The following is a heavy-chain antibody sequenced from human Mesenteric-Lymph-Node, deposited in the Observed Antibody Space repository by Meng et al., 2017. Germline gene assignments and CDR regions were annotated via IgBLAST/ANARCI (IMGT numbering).Heavy chain of an antibody. J-gene: IGHJ4*02. CDR3: ARGRGATKYSQRYYFDY. D-gene: IGHD1-26*01. Sequence: SETLSLTCTVSGGSISSGSYYWSWIRQPAGKGLEWIGRIYTSGSTNYNPSLKSRVTISVDTSKNQFSLKLSSVTAADMAVYYCARGRGATKYSQRYYFDYWGQGTLVTVSS. CDR2: IYTSGST. V-gene: IGHV4-61*02. CDR1: GGSISSGSYY.